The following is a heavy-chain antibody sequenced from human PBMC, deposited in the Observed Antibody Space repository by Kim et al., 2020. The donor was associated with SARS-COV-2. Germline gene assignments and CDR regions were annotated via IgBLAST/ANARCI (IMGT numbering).Heavy chain of an antibody. Sequence: SETLSLTCTVSGGSISSSSYYWGWIRQPPGKGLEWIGSIYYSGSTYYNPSLKSRVTISVDTSKNQFSLKLSSVTAADTAVYYCARISSSIAARRRPNYFDYWGQGTLVTVSS. CDR1: GGSISSSSYY. CDR3: ARISSSIAARRRPNYFDY. V-gene: IGHV4-39*01. J-gene: IGHJ4*02. CDR2: IYYSGST. D-gene: IGHD6-6*01.